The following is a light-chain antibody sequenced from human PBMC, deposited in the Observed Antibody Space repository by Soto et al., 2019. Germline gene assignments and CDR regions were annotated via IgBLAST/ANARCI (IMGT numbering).Light chain of an antibody. J-gene: IGKJ5*01. CDR3: QQYDILPIT. CDR1: QDINIY. V-gene: IGKV1-33*01. Sequence: DIQMTQSPSSLFASLVDRVTITCQATQDINIYLNWYQQKPGKAPNLLIYDASNLEIGVPSRFSGSGSGTHFTFTISSLQTEDIGTYYCQQYDILPITFGRGTRLEIK. CDR2: DAS.